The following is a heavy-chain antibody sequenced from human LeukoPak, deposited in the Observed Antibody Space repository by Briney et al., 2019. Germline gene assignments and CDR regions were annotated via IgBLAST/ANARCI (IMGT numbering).Heavy chain of an antibody. Sequence: GESLKISCKGSGYSFTSHWIGWVRQMPGKGLEWMGIIYPGDSDTRYSPSFEGQVTISADKSISTAYLQWSSLKASDSAMYYCARQPPGGSGGYCYYMDVWGKGTTVTVSS. CDR3: ARQPPGGSGGYCYYMDV. V-gene: IGHV5-51*01. J-gene: IGHJ6*03. CDR1: GYSFTSHW. D-gene: IGHD3-10*01. CDR2: IYPGDSDT.